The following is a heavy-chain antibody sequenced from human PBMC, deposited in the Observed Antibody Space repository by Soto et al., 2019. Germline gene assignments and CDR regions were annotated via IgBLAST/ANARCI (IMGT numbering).Heavy chain of an antibody. Sequence: GASVKVSCKASGYTFTSYGSSWVRQAPGQGLEWMGWISAYNGNTNYAQKLQGRVTMTTDTSTSTAYMELRSLRSDDTAVYYCATERITMVRGVIIRWFDPWGQGTLVTVSS. CDR3: ATERITMVRGVIIRWFDP. CDR1: GYTFTSYG. D-gene: IGHD3-10*01. J-gene: IGHJ5*02. CDR2: ISAYNGNT. V-gene: IGHV1-18*01.